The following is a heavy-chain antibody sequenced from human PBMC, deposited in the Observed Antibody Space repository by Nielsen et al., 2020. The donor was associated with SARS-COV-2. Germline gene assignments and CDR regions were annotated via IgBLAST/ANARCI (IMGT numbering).Heavy chain of an antibody. CDR2: ISAYNGNT. J-gene: IGHJ4*02. CDR3: ARPLTRRGYFDY. Sequence: ASVKVSCKASGGTFSSYAISWVRQAPGQGLEWMGWISAYNGNTNYAQKLQGRVTMTTDTSTSTAYMELRSLRSDDMAVYYCARPLTRRGYFDYWGQGTLVTVSS. CDR1: GGTFSSYA. V-gene: IGHV1-18*03. D-gene: IGHD1-1*01.